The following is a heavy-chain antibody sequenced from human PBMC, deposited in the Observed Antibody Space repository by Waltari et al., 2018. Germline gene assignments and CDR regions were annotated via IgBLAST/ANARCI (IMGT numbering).Heavy chain of an antibody. CDR2: INHSGST. CDR3: ARGGCSGGSCYSPPDY. D-gene: IGHD2-15*01. CDR1: GGSFSGYY. J-gene: IGHJ4*02. Sequence: QVQLQQWGAGLLTPSEPLSLTCAVYGGSFSGYYWSWIRQPPGKGLEWIGEINHSGSTNYNPSLKSRVTISVDTSKNQFSLKLSSVTAADTAVYYCARGGCSGGSCYSPPDYWGQGTLVTVSS. V-gene: IGHV4-34*01.